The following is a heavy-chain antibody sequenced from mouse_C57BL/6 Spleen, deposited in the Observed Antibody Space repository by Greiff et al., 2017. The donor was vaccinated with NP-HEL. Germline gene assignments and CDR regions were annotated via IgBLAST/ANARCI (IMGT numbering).Heavy chain of an antibody. CDR1: GYAFSSYW. V-gene: IGHV1-80*01. D-gene: IGHD2-2*01. J-gene: IGHJ2*01. CDR3: ARSGAMVTTSV. CDR2: IYPGDGDT. Sequence: QVQLKESGAELVKPGASVKISCKASGYAFSSYWMNWVKQRPGKGLEWIGQIYPGDGDTNYNGKFKGKATLTADKSSSTAYMQLSSLTSEDSAVYFCARSGAMVTTSVWGQGTTLTVSS.